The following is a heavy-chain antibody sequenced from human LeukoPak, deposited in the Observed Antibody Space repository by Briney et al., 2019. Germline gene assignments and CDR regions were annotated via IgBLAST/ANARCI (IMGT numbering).Heavy chain of an antibody. CDR1: GFTFSSYA. Sequence: SGRSLRLSCAASGFTFSSYAMHWVRQAPGKGLEWVAVISYDGSNKYYADSVKGRFTISRDNSKNTLYLQMNSLGAEDTAVYYCARSTVPAASFDIWGQGTMVTVSS. CDR3: ARSTVPAASFDI. D-gene: IGHD2-2*01. J-gene: IGHJ3*02. CDR2: ISYDGSNK. V-gene: IGHV3-30-3*01.